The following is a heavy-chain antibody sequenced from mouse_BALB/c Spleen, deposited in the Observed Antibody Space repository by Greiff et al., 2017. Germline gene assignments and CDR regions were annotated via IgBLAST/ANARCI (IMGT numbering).Heavy chain of an antibody. J-gene: IGHJ4*01. CDR1: GFTFSSYT. CDR2: ISNGGST. V-gene: IGHV5-6-5*01. Sequence: EVKLMESGGGLVQPGGSLKLSCAASGFTFSSYTMSWVRQTPEKRLEWVAYISNGGSTYYPDSVKCRFTISRDNARNRLYLQMSSLRSEDTAMYYCARGRAAGAMDYWGQGTSVTVSS. D-gene: IGHD1-2*01. CDR3: ARGRAAGAMDY.